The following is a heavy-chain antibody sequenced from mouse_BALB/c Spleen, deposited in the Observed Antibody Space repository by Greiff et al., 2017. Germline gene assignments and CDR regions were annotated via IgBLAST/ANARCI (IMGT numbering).Heavy chain of an antibody. D-gene: IGHD1-1*01. Sequence: EVQLVESGGGLVKPGGSLKLSCAASGFAFSSYDMSWVRQTPEKRLEWVAYISSGGGSTYYPDTVKGRFTISRDNAKNTLYLQMSSLKSEDTAMYYCARHRDGSSYFDYWGQGTTLTVSS. CDR3: ARHRDGSSYFDY. CDR1: GFAFSSYD. V-gene: IGHV5-12-1*01. J-gene: IGHJ2*01. CDR2: ISSGGGST.